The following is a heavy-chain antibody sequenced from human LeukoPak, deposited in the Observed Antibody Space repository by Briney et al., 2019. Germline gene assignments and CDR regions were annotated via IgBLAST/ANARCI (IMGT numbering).Heavy chain of an antibody. CDR1: GFTFDDYA. CDR2: ISWNSGSI. Sequence: GRSLGLSCAASGFTFDDYAMLWVRQAPGKGLEWVSGISWNSGSIGYADSVEGRFTISRDNAKNSLYLQMNSLRAEDMALYYCAKEGSSSSLDYWGQGTLVTVSS. J-gene: IGHJ4*02. CDR3: AKEGSSSSLDY. D-gene: IGHD6-6*01. V-gene: IGHV3-9*03.